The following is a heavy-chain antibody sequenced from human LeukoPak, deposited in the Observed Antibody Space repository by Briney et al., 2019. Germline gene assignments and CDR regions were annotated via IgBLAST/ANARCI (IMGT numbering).Heavy chain of an antibody. D-gene: IGHD3-3*01. CDR3: ARATYYDFWSGYYYDY. CDR2: IIPIFGTA. V-gene: IGHV1-69*05. J-gene: IGHJ4*02. Sequence: GASVKVSCKASGGTFSSYAISWVRQVPGQGLEWMGGIIPIFGTANYAQKFQGRVTITTDESTSTAYMELSSLRSEDTAVYYCARATYYDFWSGYYYDYWGQGTLVTVSS. CDR1: GGTFSSYA.